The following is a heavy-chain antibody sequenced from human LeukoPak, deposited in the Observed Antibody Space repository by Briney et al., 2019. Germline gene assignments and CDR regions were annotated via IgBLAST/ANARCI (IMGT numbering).Heavy chain of an antibody. CDR2: IIPMFGTV. CDR3: ARGIAAAEEDYFDY. D-gene: IGHD6-13*01. CDR1: GGTFSSYG. J-gene: IGHJ4*02. V-gene: IGHV1-69*01. Sequence: ASVKVSCKASGGTFSSYGISWVRQAPGEGLEWMGGIIPMFGTVKYAQKFQDRVTITADESTSTAYLELSSLRSEDTAVYYCARGIAAAEEDYFDYWGQGTLVTVSS.